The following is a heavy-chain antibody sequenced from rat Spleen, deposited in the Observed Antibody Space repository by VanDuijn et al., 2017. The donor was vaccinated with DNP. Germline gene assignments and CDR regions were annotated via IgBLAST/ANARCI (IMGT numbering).Heavy chain of an antibody. J-gene: IGHJ2*01. D-gene: IGHD1-7*01. Sequence: EVQLQESGSGLVKPSQSLSLTCSVTGYSITSNYWGWIRKFPGNKMEYIGHISYSGSPNYNPSLRSRISITRDKSKNHFFLHLNSVTTEDTATYYCARWTRYFDYWGQGVMVTVSS. CDR1: GYSITSNY. V-gene: IGHV3-1*01. CDR2: ISYSGSP. CDR3: ARWTRYFDY.